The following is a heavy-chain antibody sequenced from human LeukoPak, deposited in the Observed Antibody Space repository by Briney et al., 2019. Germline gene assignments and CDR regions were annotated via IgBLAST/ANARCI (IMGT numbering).Heavy chain of an antibody. D-gene: IGHD5-24*01. V-gene: IGHV1-2*02. CDR1: GYTFTGYC. Sequence: ASVKVSCKASGYTFTGYCMHWVRQAPGQGLEWMGWINPNSGGTNYAQKFQGRVTMTRDTSISTAYMELSRLRSDDTAVYYCAREALVGDGYNQNPNWFDPWGQGTLVTVSS. J-gene: IGHJ5*02. CDR2: INPNSGGT. CDR3: AREALVGDGYNQNPNWFDP.